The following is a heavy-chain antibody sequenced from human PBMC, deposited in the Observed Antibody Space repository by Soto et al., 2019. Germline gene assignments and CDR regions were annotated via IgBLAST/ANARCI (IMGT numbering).Heavy chain of an antibody. CDR2: ISYDGSNK. CDR1: GFTFSSYG. J-gene: IGHJ4*02. Sequence: GGSLRLSCAASGFTFSSYGMHWVRQAPGKGLEWVAVISYDGSNKYYADSVKGRFTISRDNSKNTLYLQMNSLRAEDTAVYYCAKDISGSNVGTPLDYWGQGTLVTVSS. CDR3: AKDISGSNVGTPLDY. V-gene: IGHV3-30*18. D-gene: IGHD7-27*01.